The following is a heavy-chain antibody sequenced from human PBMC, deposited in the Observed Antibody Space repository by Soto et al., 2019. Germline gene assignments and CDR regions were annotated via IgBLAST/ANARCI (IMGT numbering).Heavy chain of an antibody. J-gene: IGHJ4*02. D-gene: IGHD5-12*01. CDR1: GFTFSSYT. V-gene: IGHV3-30-3*01. CDR2: ISYDGRNK. Sequence: QVQLVEAGGGVVQPGRSLRLSCAASGFTFSSYTMHWVRQAPGKGLEWVAVISYDGRNKYYADSVQGRFTISRDNSKNTLDLQMNSLRAEDTAVYYCARTILRGYSGYDIDYWGQGTLVTVSS. CDR3: ARTILRGYSGYDIDY.